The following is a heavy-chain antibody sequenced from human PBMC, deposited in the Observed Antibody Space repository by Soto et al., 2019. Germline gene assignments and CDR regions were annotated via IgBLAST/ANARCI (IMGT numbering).Heavy chain of an antibody. Sequence: EVQLVESGGGLVQPGGSLRLSCAASGFTFSSYEMNWVRQAPGKGLEWVSYISSSGSTIYYADSVKGRFTISRDNAKNSLYLQMNSLRAGDTSVYYCARGNYDYVWGSYRNNWFDPWGQGTLVTVSS. D-gene: IGHD3-16*02. CDR1: GFTFSSYE. CDR2: ISSSGSTI. V-gene: IGHV3-48*03. CDR3: ARGNYDYVWGSYRNNWFDP. J-gene: IGHJ5*02.